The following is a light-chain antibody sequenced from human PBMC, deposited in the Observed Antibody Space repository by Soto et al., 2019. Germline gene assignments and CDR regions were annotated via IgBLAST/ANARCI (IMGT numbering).Light chain of an antibody. Sequence: QSVLTQPPSVSGAPGQRVTISCTESSSNIGAGYDVHWYQQLPGTAPKLLIYGNSNRPSGVPDRFSGSKSGTSASLAITGLLAEDEADYYCQSYDSSLSGWVFGGGTKLIVL. V-gene: IGLV1-40*01. J-gene: IGLJ3*02. CDR1: SSNIGAGYD. CDR3: QSYDSSLSGWV. CDR2: GNS.